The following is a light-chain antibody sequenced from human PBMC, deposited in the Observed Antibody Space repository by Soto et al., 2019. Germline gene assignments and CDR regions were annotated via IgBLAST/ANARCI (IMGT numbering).Light chain of an antibody. CDR2: DVS. CDR1: QSIDSY. V-gene: IGKV3-11*01. J-gene: IGKJ1*01. Sequence: EIVLTQSPATLSLSPGERATLSCRASQSIDSYLAWYQQKPAQAPRLIMYDVSIRATGIPDRFSGGGSGTDSTLTISSLEPEDFAVYYCQQRSYWPRTFGQGTKVEV. CDR3: QQRSYWPRT.